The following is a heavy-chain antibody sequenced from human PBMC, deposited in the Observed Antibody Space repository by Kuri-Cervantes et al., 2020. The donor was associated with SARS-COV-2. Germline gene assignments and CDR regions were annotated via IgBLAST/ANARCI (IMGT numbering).Heavy chain of an antibody. CDR2: INPNSGGT. CDR1: GYTFTGYY. CDR3: ARSTPLRRLVVISQGGAFDI. V-gene: IGHV1-2*04. D-gene: IGHD3-22*01. Sequence: ASVKVSCKASGYTFTGYYMHWVRQAPGQGLEWMGWINPNSGGTNYAQKFQGWVTMTRDTSISTVYMELSRLRSDDTAVYYCARSTPLRRLVVISQGGAFDIWGQGTRVTVSS. J-gene: IGHJ3*02.